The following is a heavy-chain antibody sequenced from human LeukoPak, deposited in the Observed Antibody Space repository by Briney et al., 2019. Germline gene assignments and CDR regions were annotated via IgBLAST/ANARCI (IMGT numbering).Heavy chain of an antibody. CDR1: GGSISSGDYY. D-gene: IGHD6-6*01. CDR2: IYYSGST. Sequence: SETLSLTCTVSGGSISSGDYYWSWIRQPPGKGLEWIGHIYYSGSTYYNPSLKSRVTISVDTSKNQFSLKLSSVTAADTAVYYCARVAARALGYYYYMDVWGKGTTVTVSS. CDR3: ARVAARALGYYYYMDV. V-gene: IGHV4-30-4*01. J-gene: IGHJ6*03.